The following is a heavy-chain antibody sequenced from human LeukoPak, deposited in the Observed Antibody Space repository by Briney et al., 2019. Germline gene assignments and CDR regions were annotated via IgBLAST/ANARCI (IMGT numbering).Heavy chain of an antibody. Sequence: ASVKVSCKASGYTFTSYGISWARQAPGQGLEWMGWISAYNGNTNYAQKLQGRVTMTTDTSTSTAYMELRSLRSDDTAVYYCARDSPRYDFWSGYRPRYGMDVWGQGTTVTVSS. CDR2: ISAYNGNT. D-gene: IGHD3-3*01. J-gene: IGHJ6*02. CDR3: ARDSPRYDFWSGYRPRYGMDV. V-gene: IGHV1-18*01. CDR1: GYTFTSYG.